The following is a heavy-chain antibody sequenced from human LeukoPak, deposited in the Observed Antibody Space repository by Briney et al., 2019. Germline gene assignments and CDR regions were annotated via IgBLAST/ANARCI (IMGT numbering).Heavy chain of an antibody. D-gene: IGHD1-1*01. Sequence: ASVKVSCKASGYTFTSYGISWVRQAPGQGLEWMGIINPSGGSTSYAQKFQGRVTMTRDTSTSTVYMELSSLRSEDTAVYYCARVKGWNDLYFDYWGQGTLVTVSS. V-gene: IGHV1-46*01. CDR2: INPSGGST. CDR3: ARVKGWNDLYFDY. J-gene: IGHJ4*02. CDR1: GYTFTSYG.